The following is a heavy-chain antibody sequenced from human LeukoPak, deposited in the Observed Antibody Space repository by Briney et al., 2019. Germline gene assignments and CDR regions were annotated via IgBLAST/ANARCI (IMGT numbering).Heavy chain of an antibody. CDR3: ARRGSSWNGDAFDI. Sequence: GESLKISCKGSGYSFNSYWIGWVRQMPGKGLEWMGIIYLGDSDTRYSPSFQGQVTISVDKSISTAYLQWSSLKASDTAMYYYARRGSSWNGDAFDIWGQGTMVTVSS. J-gene: IGHJ3*02. D-gene: IGHD6-13*01. CDR1: GYSFNSYW. V-gene: IGHV5-51*01. CDR2: IYLGDSDT.